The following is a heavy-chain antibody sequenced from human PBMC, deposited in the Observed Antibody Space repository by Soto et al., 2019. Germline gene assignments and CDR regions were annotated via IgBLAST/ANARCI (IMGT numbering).Heavy chain of an antibody. D-gene: IGHD1-26*01. CDR3: ARDRVGYWYFDL. Sequence: EVQLVESGGGLVQPGGSLRLSCAASVFTFSSYCMHWARQAPGKGLVWVSRINSDGSSTSYADSVKGRFTISRDNAKNTLYLQMNSLRAEDTAVYYCARDRVGYWYFDLWGRGTLVTVSS. J-gene: IGHJ2*01. V-gene: IGHV3-74*01. CDR2: INSDGSST. CDR1: VFTFSSYC.